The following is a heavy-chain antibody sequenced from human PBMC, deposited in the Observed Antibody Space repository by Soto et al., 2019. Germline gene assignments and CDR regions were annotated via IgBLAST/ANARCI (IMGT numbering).Heavy chain of an antibody. J-gene: IGHJ6*02. D-gene: IGHD6-19*01. CDR3: ARAKPSGWFTYFTEYGMDV. Sequence: EVQLVETGGGLIQPGGSLRLSCAASGFTVSSNYMSWVRQAPGKGLEWVAVIYSGGSTYYADSVKGRFTISRDNSKNTLYLQMNSLRAEDTAVYYCARAKPSGWFTYFTEYGMDVWGQGTTVTVSS. CDR2: IYSGGST. CDR1: GFTVSSNY. V-gene: IGHV3-53*02.